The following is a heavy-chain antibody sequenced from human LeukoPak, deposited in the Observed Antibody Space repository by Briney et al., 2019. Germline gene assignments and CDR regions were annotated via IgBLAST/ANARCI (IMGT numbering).Heavy chain of an antibody. CDR1: GGSITGYH. Sequence: PSETLSLTCAVSGGSITGYHWTWLRQRPGKGLEWIGFIYYTGSTDYNPSFKGRVTISIGTSKNQFSPNLYSVTAADTAVYFCARQQNYYDGSGYYYVWFDPWGQGTLVTVSS. CDR3: ARQQNYYDGSGYYYVWFDP. V-gene: IGHV4-59*01. CDR2: IYYTGST. J-gene: IGHJ5*02. D-gene: IGHD3-22*01.